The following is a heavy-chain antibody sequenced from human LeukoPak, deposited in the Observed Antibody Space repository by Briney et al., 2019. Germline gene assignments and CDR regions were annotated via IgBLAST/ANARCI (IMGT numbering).Heavy chain of an antibody. Sequence: SETLSLTCTVSGGSISSYYWSWIRQPPGKGMEWIGFIYYTGSTSYNPSLKSRVTISVDTSKNQFSLKLSSVTTADTAVYYCTRDLGYCSATSCYAYFDPWGQGTLVTASS. CDR2: IYYTGST. J-gene: IGHJ5*02. CDR3: TRDLGYCSATSCYAYFDP. CDR1: GGSISSYY. D-gene: IGHD2-2*01. V-gene: IGHV4-59*01.